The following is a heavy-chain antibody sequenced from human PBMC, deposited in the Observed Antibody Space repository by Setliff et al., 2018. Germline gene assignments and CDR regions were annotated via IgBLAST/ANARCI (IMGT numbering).Heavy chain of an antibody. J-gene: IGHJ6*03. CDR1: GDSISRSTYY. CDR3: AKVDIDYIMTRDNTWQYFFYMDV. Sequence: PSETLSLTCTLSGDSISRSTYYWAWIRQPPGKGLEWIGNINYSGSTYYNPSLKSRVTMSLDASKNQVSLKVTSVTAEDTAVYYCAKVDIDYIMTRDNTWQYFFYMDVWGRETTVTVSS. CDR2: INYSGST. D-gene: IGHD5-12*01. V-gene: IGHV4-39*01.